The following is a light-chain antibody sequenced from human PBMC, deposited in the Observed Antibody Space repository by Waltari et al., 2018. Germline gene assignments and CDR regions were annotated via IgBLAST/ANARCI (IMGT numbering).Light chain of an antibody. Sequence: SYELAQPPSVSVSPGQTASIPCPGDKLGDKYVAWYQQGPGPSPVLVMYEDDKRPSGIPERFSGSNSGNTATLTISGTQAMDEADYYCQAWDNSAVSTIIFGGGTTLTVL. J-gene: IGLJ2*01. V-gene: IGLV3-1*01. CDR3: QAWDNSAVSTII. CDR2: EDD. CDR1: KLGDKY.